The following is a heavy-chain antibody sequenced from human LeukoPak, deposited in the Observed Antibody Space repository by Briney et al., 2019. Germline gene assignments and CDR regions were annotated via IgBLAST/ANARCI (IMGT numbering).Heavy chain of an antibody. CDR1: GFTFTSYP. CDR3: ARDLYYGMDV. V-gene: IGHV3-30-3*01. J-gene: IGHJ6*02. CDR2: ISYDGSNK. Sequence: GRSLRLSCAASGFTFTSYPMHWVRQAPGKGLEWLVVISYDGSNKYYADSVKGRFTISRDNSKNTMYLQMNSLRAEDTAVYYCARDLYYGMDVWGQGATVTVSS.